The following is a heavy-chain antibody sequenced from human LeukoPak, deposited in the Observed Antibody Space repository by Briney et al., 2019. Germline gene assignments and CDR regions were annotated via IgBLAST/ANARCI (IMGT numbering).Heavy chain of an antibody. CDR2: ISAYNGNT. J-gene: IGHJ4*02. D-gene: IGHD3-16*02. Sequence: ASVKVFCKASGYTFPRYGISWVRQAPGQGLDWMGWISAYNGNTNYAQKLQGRVTMTTDTSTSTAYMELRSLRSDDTAVYYCARDRTYYDYVWGSYRPFGFGYWGQGTLVTVSS. CDR1: GYTFPRYG. CDR3: ARDRTYYDYVWGSYRPFGFGY. V-gene: IGHV1-18*01.